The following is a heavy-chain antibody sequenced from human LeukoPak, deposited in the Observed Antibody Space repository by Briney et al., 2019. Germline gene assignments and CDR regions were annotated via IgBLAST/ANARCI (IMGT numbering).Heavy chain of an antibody. Sequence: ASVKVSCKASGYTFTSNDINWVRQAPGQGPEWMGWVNPNSGNTGYAQKFQGRVTITRDTSISTAYLELSSLTSEDTAVYFCARDLVCTMNCKDSWGQGTLVTVS. J-gene: IGHJ4*02. CDR3: ARDLVCTMNCKDS. CDR1: GYTFTSND. D-gene: IGHD2-2*01. V-gene: IGHV1-8*01. CDR2: VNPNSGNT.